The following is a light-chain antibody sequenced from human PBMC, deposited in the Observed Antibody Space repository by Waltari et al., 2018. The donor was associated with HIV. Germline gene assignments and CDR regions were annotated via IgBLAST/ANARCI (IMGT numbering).Light chain of an antibody. J-gene: IGKJ4*01. Sequence: DIQLTQSPSFLSKSVGDRVTITCRASQCINNNLAWYQQKPGNAPKLLIYGSSTLQVGVQPRFSGSGSGTDFTLTIYKMQPEDFATYYCQQVSSYPFTFGPGTQGELK. CDR2: GSS. V-gene: IGKV1-9*01. CDR3: QQVSSYPFT. CDR1: QCINNN.